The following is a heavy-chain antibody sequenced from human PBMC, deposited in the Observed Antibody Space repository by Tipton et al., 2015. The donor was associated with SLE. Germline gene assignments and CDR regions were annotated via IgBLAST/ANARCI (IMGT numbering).Heavy chain of an antibody. D-gene: IGHD6-19*01. Sequence: TLSLTCTVSGGSIRNYFWHWIRQSPGKGLEWIGYVYDSGTTKYNPSLKSRLTISVDTSKSHFSLKLTSVTAADTAVYYCARDSSGWPSSDAFDIWGQGTMVTASS. CDR3: ARDSSGWPSSDAFDI. V-gene: IGHV4-59*12. J-gene: IGHJ3*02. CDR1: GGSIRNYF. CDR2: VYDSGTT.